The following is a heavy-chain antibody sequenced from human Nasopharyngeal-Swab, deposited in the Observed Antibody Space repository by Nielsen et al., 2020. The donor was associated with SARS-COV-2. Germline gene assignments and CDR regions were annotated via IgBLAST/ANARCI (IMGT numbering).Heavy chain of an antibody. V-gene: IGHV3-30*18. D-gene: IGHD3-10*01. CDR2: ISFDGSQK. J-gene: IGHJ6*02. CDR3: AKNVADDSGPMWYYYYGMDV. Sequence: GGSLRLSCAVSGFPFSSYGMHWVRQAPGKGLEGVAVISFDGSQKYYVDSVQGRFTISRENSKNTLYMQMNSLRPEDTAVYYCAKNVADDSGPMWYYYYGMDVWGQGTTVTVSS. CDR1: GFPFSSYG.